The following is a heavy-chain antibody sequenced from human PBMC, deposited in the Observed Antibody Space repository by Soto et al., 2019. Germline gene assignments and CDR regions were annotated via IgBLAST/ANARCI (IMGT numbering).Heavy chain of an antibody. CDR3: ARGDCSGGSCYSDYYGMDV. V-gene: IGHV1-46*03. CDR2: INPSGGST. J-gene: IGHJ6*02. CDR1: GYTFTSYY. Sequence: QVQLVQSGAEVKKPGASVKVSCKASGYTFTSYYMHWVRQAPGQGLEWMGIINPSGGSTSYAQKFQGRVTMTRDPSTSAVYMGLSSLRSEDTAVYYGARGDCSGGSCYSDYYGMDVWGQGTTVTVSS. D-gene: IGHD2-15*01.